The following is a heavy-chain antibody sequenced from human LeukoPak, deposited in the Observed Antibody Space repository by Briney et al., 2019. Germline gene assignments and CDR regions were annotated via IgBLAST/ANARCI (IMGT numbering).Heavy chain of an antibody. J-gene: IGHJ3*02. V-gene: IGHV3-7*01. CDR1: GFTLSSYW. D-gene: IGHD2-2*01. CDR3: ATGYCSSTSCYSVRAFDI. CDR2: IKQDGSEK. Sequence: PGGSLRLSCAASGFTLSSYWMSCVREAPGKGVEWGANIKQDGSEKYYVDSVKGRFTISRDQAKNSLYLQMNSLRAEATAVYYCATGYCSSTSCYSVRAFDIWGQGTMVPVSS.